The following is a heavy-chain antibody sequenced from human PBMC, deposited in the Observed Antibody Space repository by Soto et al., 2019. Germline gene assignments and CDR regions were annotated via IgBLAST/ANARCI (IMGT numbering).Heavy chain of an antibody. CDR1: GASISSSSYY. J-gene: IGHJ4*02. CDR3: ARQSGWYGDVFDY. D-gene: IGHD6-19*01. CDR2: MYHTGNT. V-gene: IGHV4-39*01. Sequence: QLQLQESGPGLVKPSETLSLTCSVSGASISSSSYYWGWIRQVPGKGLEWIGYMYHTGNTHYNPSLKSRVNKFGDTSKNQFSLKLSSVTAADTAVYYCARQSGWYGDVFDYWGQGTLVTVSS.